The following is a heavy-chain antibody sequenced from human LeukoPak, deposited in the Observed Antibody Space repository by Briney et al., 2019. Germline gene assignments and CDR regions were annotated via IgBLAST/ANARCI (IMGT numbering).Heavy chain of an antibody. Sequence: GGSLRLSCAASGFTFSSYSMNWVRQAPGKGLEWVSYISSSSSTIYYADSVKGRFTISRDNAKNSLYLQMNSLRAEDTAVYYCARTIFGVVKAVDYWGQGTLVTVSS. D-gene: IGHD3-3*01. V-gene: IGHV3-48*01. J-gene: IGHJ4*02. CDR3: ARTIFGVVKAVDY. CDR1: GFTFSSYS. CDR2: ISSSSSTI.